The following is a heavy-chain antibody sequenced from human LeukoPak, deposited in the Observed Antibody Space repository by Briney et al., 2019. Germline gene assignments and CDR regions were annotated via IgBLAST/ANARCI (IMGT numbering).Heavy chain of an antibody. CDR1: GFTVSSNY. V-gene: IGHV3-66*01. Sequence: GGSLRLSCAASGFTVSSNYMSWVRQAAGKGLEWDSVIYSGGTPYYADSVKGRFTISGDSSKNTLYLKMNSLRAEDTAVYYCAREDGSNAGAFDIWGQGTMVTVSS. J-gene: IGHJ3*02. CDR3: AREDGSNAGAFDI. D-gene: IGHD1-26*01. CDR2: IYSGGTP.